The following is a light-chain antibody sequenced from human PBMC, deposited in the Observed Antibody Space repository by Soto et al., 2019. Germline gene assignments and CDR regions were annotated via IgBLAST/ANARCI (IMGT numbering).Light chain of an antibody. V-gene: IGLV2-14*01. CDR1: SSDVGGYNY. J-gene: IGLJ3*02. Sequence: QSVLTQPASVSGSPGQSITISCTGSSSDVGGYNYVSWYQQHPGKAPKLIIYEVSNRPSGVSSRFSGSKSGNTASLTISGLQAEDEADYYCSSHTSSRTRVFGGGTQLTVL. CDR2: EVS. CDR3: SSHTSSRTRV.